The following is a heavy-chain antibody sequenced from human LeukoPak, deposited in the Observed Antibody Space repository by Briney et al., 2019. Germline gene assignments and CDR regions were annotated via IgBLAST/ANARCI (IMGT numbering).Heavy chain of an antibody. D-gene: IGHD6-19*01. CDR1: GGSISSYY. CDR2: IYYSGSN. J-gene: IGHJ5*02. Sequence: SETLSLTCTVSGGSISSYYWSWIRQPPGRGLEWIGYIYYSGSNKYNPSLKSRVSISVDTSKNQFSLKLSSATAADTAVYYCASSKTNGDSSGWYAWFDPWGQGTLITVSS. V-gene: IGHV4-59*01. CDR3: ASSKTNGDSSGWYAWFDP.